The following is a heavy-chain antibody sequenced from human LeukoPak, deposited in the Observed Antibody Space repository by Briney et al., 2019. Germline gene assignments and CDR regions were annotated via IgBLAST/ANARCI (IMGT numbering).Heavy chain of an antibody. V-gene: IGHV3-23*01. CDR1: GFTFSSYA. Sequence: PGGSLRLSCAASGFTFSSYAMSWLRQAPGKGLEWVSAISGSGGSTYYADSVKGRFTISRDNSKNTLYLQMNSLRAEDTAVYYCAKQDQVVPAAIGNYNWFDPWGQGTLVTVSS. J-gene: IGHJ5*02. CDR3: AKQDQVVPAAIGNYNWFDP. D-gene: IGHD2-2*01. CDR2: ISGSGGST.